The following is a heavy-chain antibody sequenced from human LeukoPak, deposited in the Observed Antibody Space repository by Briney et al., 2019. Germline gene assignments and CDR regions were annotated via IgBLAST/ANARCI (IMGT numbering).Heavy chain of an antibody. J-gene: IGHJ4*02. D-gene: IGHD3-10*01. Sequence: GGSLRLSCAASGFTFSGSAMHWVRQASGKGLERVGRIRSKANSYATAYAASVKGRFTISRDDSKNTAYLQMNSLKTEDTAVYYCTSITMVRGVIPIGYWGQGTLVTVSS. V-gene: IGHV3-73*01. CDR1: GFTFSGSA. CDR2: IRSKANSYAT. CDR3: TSITMVRGVIPIGY.